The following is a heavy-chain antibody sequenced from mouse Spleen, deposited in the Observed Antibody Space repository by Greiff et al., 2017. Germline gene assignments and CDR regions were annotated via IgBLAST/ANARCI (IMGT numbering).Heavy chain of an antibody. CDR3: ARTRLRYYYAMDY. J-gene: IGHJ4*01. D-gene: IGHD2-4*01. CDR2: ISSGGSYT. V-gene: IGHV5-9-1*01. Sequence: EVKLVESGGGLVKPGGSLKLSCAASGFTFSSYAMSWVRQTPEKRLEWVATISSGGSYTYYPDSVKGRFTISRDNAKNTLYLQMSSLRSEDTAMYYCARTRLRYYYAMDYWGQGTSVTVSS. CDR1: GFTFSSYA.